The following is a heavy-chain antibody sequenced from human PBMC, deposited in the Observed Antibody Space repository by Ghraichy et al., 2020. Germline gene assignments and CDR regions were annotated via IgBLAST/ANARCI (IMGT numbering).Heavy chain of an antibody. V-gene: IGHV4-34*01. CDR2: INHSGST. J-gene: IGHJ6*02. CDR1: GGSFSGYY. CDR3: ARVRITIFGVGNYYYYGMDV. Sequence: SQTLSLTCAVYGGSFSGYYWSWIRQPPGKGLEWIGEINHSGSTNYNPSLKSRVTISVDTSKNQFSLKLSSVTAADTAVYYCARVRITIFGVGNYYYYGMDVWGQGTTVTVSS. D-gene: IGHD3-3*01.